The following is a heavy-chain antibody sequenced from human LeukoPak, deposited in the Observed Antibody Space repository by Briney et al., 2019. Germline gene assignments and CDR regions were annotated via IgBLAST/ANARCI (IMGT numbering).Heavy chain of an antibody. V-gene: IGHV4-4*07. CDR1: GGSISSYY. D-gene: IGHD6-6*01. J-gene: IGHJ6*03. CDR2: IYTSGST. CDR3: ARAYSSSSYYYYYMDV. Sequence: SETLSLTCTGSGGSISSYYWSWIRQPAGKGLERIGRIYTSGSTNYNPSLKSRLTMSVDTSKTPFSLKLSSVTAADTAVYYCARAYSSSSYYYYYMDVWGKGTTVTVSS.